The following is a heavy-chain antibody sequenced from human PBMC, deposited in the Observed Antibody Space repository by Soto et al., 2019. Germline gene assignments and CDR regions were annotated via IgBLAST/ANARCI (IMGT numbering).Heavy chain of an antibody. CDR2: ISAYNGNT. Sequence: GASVKVSCKASGYTFTSYGISWVRQAPGQGLKWKRWISAYNGNTNYAQKLQGRVTMTTDTSTSTAYMELRSLRSDDTAVYYCARVLSHSSSWYYYYYYGMDVWGQGTTVTVSS. D-gene: IGHD6-13*01. CDR1: GYTFTSYG. V-gene: IGHV1-18*01. CDR3: ARVLSHSSSWYYYYYYGMDV. J-gene: IGHJ6*02.